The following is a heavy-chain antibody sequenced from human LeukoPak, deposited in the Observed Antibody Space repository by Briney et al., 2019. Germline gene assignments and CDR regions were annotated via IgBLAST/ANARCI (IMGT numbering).Heavy chain of an antibody. J-gene: IGHJ4*02. Sequence: GGSLRLSCAASGFTFRRYAMSWVRQAPGKGLEWGSDISGSGGSRDYADSVKGRFTICRENAKNTLYVEMNRLRAEDTAVYYCAKGNDFSSGYLDYWGQGTLVTVSS. D-gene: IGHD3-3*01. V-gene: IGHV3-23*01. CDR2: ISGSGGSR. CDR1: GFTFRRYA. CDR3: AKGNDFSSGYLDY.